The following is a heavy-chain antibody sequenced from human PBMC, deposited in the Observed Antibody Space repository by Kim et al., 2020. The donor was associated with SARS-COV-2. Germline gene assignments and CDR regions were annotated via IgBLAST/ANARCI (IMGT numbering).Heavy chain of an antibody. D-gene: IGHD3-3*01. CDR2: IDPSGGRT. CDR3: ARGQSGPDD. Sequence: ASVKVSCKASGYTFTSHYMHWVRQAPGQGLEWMGIIDPSGGRTTYAQNFQGRVTMTRDTSTRTDYKELSSLRSEDTAVYYCARGQSGPDDGGQGTLGTVS. CDR1: GYTFTSHY. V-gene: IGHV1-46*01. J-gene: IGHJ4*02.